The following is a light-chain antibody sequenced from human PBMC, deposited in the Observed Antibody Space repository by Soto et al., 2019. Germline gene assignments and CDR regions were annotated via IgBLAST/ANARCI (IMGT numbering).Light chain of an antibody. CDR3: NSYTSSSTPYV. J-gene: IGLJ1*01. CDR2: DVS. Sequence: QSVLAQPASVSGSSGQSITISCTGTSSDVGGYNYVSWYQHHPGKAPKLIIYDVSNRPSGVSNRFSGSKSGSTASLTISGLQAEDEADYFCNSYTSSSTPYVFGTGTKVPVL. CDR1: SSDVGGYNY. V-gene: IGLV2-14*03.